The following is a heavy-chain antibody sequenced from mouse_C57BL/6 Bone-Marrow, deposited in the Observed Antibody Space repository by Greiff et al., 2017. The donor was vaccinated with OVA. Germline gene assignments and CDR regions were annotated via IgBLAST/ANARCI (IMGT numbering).Heavy chain of an antibody. Sequence: QVQLKQPGAELVKPGASVKVSCKASGYTFTSYWMHWVKQRPGQGLEWIGRIHPSDSDTNYNQKFKGKATLTVDKSSSTAYMQLSSLTSEDSAVYYCAIPDGYYVYFDVWGTGTTVTVSS. CDR2: IHPSDSDT. V-gene: IGHV1-74*01. CDR3: AIPDGYYVYFDV. J-gene: IGHJ1*03. D-gene: IGHD2-3*01. CDR1: GYTFTSYW.